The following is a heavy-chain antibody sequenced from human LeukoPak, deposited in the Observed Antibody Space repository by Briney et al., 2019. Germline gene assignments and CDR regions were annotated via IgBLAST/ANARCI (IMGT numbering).Heavy chain of an antibody. J-gene: IGHJ6*03. CDR1: GGSFSEYS. V-gene: IGHV4-34*01. CDR2: INHSGGT. D-gene: IGHD5-18*01. CDR3: ARVGYSYSINDWSRTGLGAYPTKYYYYMDV. Sequence: SETLTLTCAVYGGSFSEYSWSWIRQPPGKGGEGVGEINHSGGTNHNTSLMSRVIISVDTSKKQFSLKVGSVTAADTAVYYCARVGYSYSINDWSRTGLGAYPTKYYYYMDVWGKGTTVTVSS.